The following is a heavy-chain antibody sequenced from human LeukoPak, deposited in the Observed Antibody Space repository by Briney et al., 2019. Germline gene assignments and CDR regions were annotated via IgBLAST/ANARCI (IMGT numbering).Heavy chain of an antibody. CDR3: AKCGRSGSYSTYYFDY. Sequence: PGGSLRLSCAASGFTFSSYGMHWVRQAPGKGLEWVAVIWYDGSNKYYAGSVKGRFTISRDNSKNTLYLQMNSLRAEDTAVYYCAKCGRSGSYSTYYFDYWGQGTLVTVSS. D-gene: IGHD1-26*01. J-gene: IGHJ4*02. CDR1: GFTFSSYG. V-gene: IGHV3-33*06. CDR2: IWYDGSNK.